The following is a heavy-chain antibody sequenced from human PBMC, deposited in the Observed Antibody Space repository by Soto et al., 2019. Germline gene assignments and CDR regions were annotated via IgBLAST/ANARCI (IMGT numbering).Heavy chain of an antibody. Sequence: QVQLVQSGAEVKKPGSSVKVSCRASGDTFSSYTVNWVRQAPGRGLEWLGRIIPVLGTTDYAQKFKGRVTIARDKYTNIVYMELSSLRSEDRAVYYCARRRYCGYDCYHKHYYGMDVWGQGTTVTVAS. V-gene: IGHV1-69*08. CDR3: ARRRYCGYDCYHKHYYGMDV. CDR1: GDTFSSYT. D-gene: IGHD2-21*02. J-gene: IGHJ6*02. CDR2: IIPVLGTT.